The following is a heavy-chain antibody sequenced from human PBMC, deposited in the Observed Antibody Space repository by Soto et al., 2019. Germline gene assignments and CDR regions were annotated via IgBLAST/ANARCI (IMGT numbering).Heavy chain of an antibody. Sequence: QVQLVESGGGVVQPGRSMRLSCAASGFTFNNYAMHWVRQAPGKGLEWVAFISYDGSNKYYADSVTGRFTISRDNSRNTLYLQMNRLRAEDTAVYYCARGDGYIYGNTFDSWGQGTLVTVYS. CDR2: ISYDGSNK. CDR3: ARGDGYIYGNTFDS. V-gene: IGHV3-30-3*01. J-gene: IGHJ4*02. CDR1: GFTFNNYA. D-gene: IGHD5-18*01.